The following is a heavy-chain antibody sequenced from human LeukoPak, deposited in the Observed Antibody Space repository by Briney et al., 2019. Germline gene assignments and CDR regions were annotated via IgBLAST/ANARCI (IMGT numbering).Heavy chain of an antibody. J-gene: IGHJ4*02. D-gene: IGHD6-19*01. CDR1: GFIVSTNY. CDR3: ARDTPAGDFEH. V-gene: IGHV3-53*01. CDR2: IYSVGGT. Sequence: PGGSLRLSCAASGFIVSTNYMIWVRQAPGKGLEWVSVIYSVGGTYYADSVRGRFTISRDNSKNMLYLQMNSLRAEDTAVYYCARDTPAGDFEHWGQGTLVTVSS.